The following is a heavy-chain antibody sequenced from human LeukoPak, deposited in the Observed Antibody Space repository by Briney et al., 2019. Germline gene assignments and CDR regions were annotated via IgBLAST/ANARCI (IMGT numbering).Heavy chain of an antibody. V-gene: IGHV4-59*01. CDR1: GGSISSYY. CDR3: ARADGYYDSSGYFDY. CDR2: IYYSGST. J-gene: IGHJ4*02. Sequence: SETLSLTCTASGGSISSYYWSWIRQPPGKGLEWIGYIYYSGSTNYNPSLKSRVTISVDTSKNQFSLKLSSVTAADTAVYYCARADGYYDSSGYFDYWGQGTLVTVSS. D-gene: IGHD3-22*01.